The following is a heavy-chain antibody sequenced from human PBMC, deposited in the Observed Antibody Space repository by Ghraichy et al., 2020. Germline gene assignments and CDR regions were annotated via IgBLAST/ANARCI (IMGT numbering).Heavy chain of an antibody. D-gene: IGHD7-27*01. CDR3: ARGRLTGDVYEYYFDY. Sequence: SVKVSCKASGANFSSYAISWVRQSPGQGLEWMGGIIPIFGTANYAQKFQGRVTITADESTSTAYMELSSLRSEDTAVYYCARGRLTGDVYEYYFDYWGQGTLVTVSS. J-gene: IGHJ4*02. CDR2: IIPIFGTA. CDR1: GANFSSYA. V-gene: IGHV1-69*13.